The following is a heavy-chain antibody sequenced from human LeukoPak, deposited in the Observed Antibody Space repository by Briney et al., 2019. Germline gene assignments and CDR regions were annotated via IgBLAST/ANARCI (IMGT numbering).Heavy chain of an antibody. D-gene: IGHD3-3*01. CDR2: ISAYNGNT. Sequence: ASVKVSCKASGYTFTSYGISWVRQAPGQGLEWMGWISAYNGNTNFAQRLQGRVTMTTDTSTSTAYMELRSLRSDDTAVYYCARAYDFWSGYSDYYMDVWGKGTTVTVSS. J-gene: IGHJ6*03. CDR3: ARAYDFWSGYSDYYMDV. V-gene: IGHV1-18*01. CDR1: GYTFTSYG.